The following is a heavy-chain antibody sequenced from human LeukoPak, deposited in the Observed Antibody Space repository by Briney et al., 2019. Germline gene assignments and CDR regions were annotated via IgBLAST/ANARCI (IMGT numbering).Heavy chain of an antibody. Sequence: SETLSLTCTVSGGSISGYYWSWIRQPPGKGLEWIGEINHSGSTNYNPSLKSRVTISVDTSKNQFSLKLSSVTAADTAVYYCARIPGTYSSSWYSGYWGQGTLVTVSS. CDR3: ARIPGTYSSSWYSGY. CDR1: GGSISGYY. D-gene: IGHD6-13*01. J-gene: IGHJ4*02. V-gene: IGHV4-34*01. CDR2: INHSGST.